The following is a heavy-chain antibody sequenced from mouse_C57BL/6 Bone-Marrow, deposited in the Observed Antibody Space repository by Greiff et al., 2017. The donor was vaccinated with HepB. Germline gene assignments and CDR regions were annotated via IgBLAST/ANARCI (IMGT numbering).Heavy chain of an antibody. CDR2: INPSSGYT. V-gene: IGHV1-4*01. Sequence: QVHVKQSGAELARPGASVKMSCKASGYTFTSYTMHWVKQRPGQGLEWIGYINPSSGYTKYNQKFKDKATLTADKSSSTAYMQLSSLTSEDSAVYYCGTVVFDYWGQGTTLTVSS. D-gene: IGHD1-1*01. CDR1: GYTFTSYT. J-gene: IGHJ2*01. CDR3: GTVVFDY.